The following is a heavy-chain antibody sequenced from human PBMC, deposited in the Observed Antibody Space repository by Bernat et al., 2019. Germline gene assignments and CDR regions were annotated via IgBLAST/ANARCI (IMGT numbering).Heavy chain of an antibody. CDR3: ENERGYGPFDF. CDR2: ISYDGSNK. V-gene: IGHV3-30-3*02. D-gene: IGHD4-17*01. Sequence: QVQLVESGGGVVQPGRSLRLSCAASGFTFSSYAMHWVRQAPGKGLEWVAVISYDGSNKYYADSVKGRFPISRDNSKNTLYLQMNSLRVEDTAVYYCENERGYGPFDFWVQGTLVTV. CDR1: GFTFSSYA. J-gene: IGHJ4*02.